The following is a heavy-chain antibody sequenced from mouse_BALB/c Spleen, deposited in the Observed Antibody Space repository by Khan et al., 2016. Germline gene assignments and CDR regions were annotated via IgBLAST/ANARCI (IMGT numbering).Heavy chain of an antibody. D-gene: IGHD2-4*01. Sequence: QVQLQQPGAELVRPGPSVKLSCKASGYTFTSYWINWMKQRPGQGLEWIGNIYPFDRYTNYNQKFKDKATLTVDKSSRTAYMKLSSATSEDSAIYSGTRGESSMIRGFAYWGQGTLVTVSA. V-gene: IGHV1-69*02. CDR1: GYTFTSYW. CDR3: TRGESSMIRGFAY. J-gene: IGHJ3*01. CDR2: IYPFDRYT.